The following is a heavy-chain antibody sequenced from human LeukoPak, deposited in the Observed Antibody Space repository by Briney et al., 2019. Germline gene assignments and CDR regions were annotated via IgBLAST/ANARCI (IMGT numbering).Heavy chain of an antibody. Sequence: GGSLRLSCAASGFTFSTYWMSWVRQAPGKGLELVANIHQDGNEKYYVDSVKGRFTISRDNAKNSLYPQMNSLRAEDTAVYYCARGDKFSGDYWGQGTLVTVSS. J-gene: IGHJ4*02. V-gene: IGHV3-7*04. CDR2: IHQDGNEK. D-gene: IGHD2-15*01. CDR1: GFTFSTYW. CDR3: ARGDKFSGDY.